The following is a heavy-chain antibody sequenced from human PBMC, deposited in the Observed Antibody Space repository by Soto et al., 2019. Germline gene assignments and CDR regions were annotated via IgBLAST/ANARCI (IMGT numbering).Heavy chain of an antibody. D-gene: IGHD5-12*01. CDR2: IIPILGIA. CDR1: GGTFSSYT. J-gene: IGHJ4*02. V-gene: IGHV1-69*04. CDR3: AREGWLQFPLDY. Sequence: SLKVSCKASGGTFSSYTISWVRQAPGQGLEWMGRIIPILGIANYAQKFQGRVTITADKSTSTAYMELSSLRSEDTAVYYCAREGWLQFPLDYWGQGTLVTVSS.